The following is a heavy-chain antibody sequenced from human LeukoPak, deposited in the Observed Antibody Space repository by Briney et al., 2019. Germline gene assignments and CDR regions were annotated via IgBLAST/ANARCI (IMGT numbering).Heavy chain of an antibody. CDR3: AKDMSGESNPYYFDY. Sequence: PGGSLRLSCAASGFTFDDYAMHWVRHAPGKGLEWVSGISWNSGSIGYADSVKGRFTISRDNAKNSLYLQMNSLRAEDTALYYCAKDMSGESNPYYFDYWGQGTLVTVSS. D-gene: IGHD2-15*01. V-gene: IGHV3-9*01. CDR2: ISWNSGSI. CDR1: GFTFDDYA. J-gene: IGHJ4*02.